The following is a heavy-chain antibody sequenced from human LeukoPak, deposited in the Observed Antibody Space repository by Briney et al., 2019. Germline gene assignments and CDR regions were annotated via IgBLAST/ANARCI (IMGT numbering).Heavy chain of an antibody. CDR1: GYTFTSYD. Sequence: VASVKVSCKASGYTFTSYDINWVRQATGQGLEWMGWMNPNSGNTGYAQKFQGRVTMTRNTSISTAYMELSSLRSEDTAVYYCARVESYPLRNAFDIWGQGTMVTVSS. CDR2: MNPNSGNT. V-gene: IGHV1-8*01. CDR3: ARVESYPLRNAFDI. J-gene: IGHJ3*02. D-gene: IGHD1-14*01.